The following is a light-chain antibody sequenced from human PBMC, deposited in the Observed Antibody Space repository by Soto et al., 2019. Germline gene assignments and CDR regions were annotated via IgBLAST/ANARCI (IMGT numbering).Light chain of an antibody. Sequence: QSVLTQPPSPSGTPGQRVTISCSGSSSNIGSNTVNWYQQLPGTTPKLLIYNNNQRPSGVPDRFSGSKSGTSASLAISGLQSEDEADYYCAAWDASLNGWVFGGGTKLTVL. CDR3: AAWDASLNGWV. CDR1: SSNIGSNT. V-gene: IGLV1-44*01. CDR2: NNN. J-gene: IGLJ3*02.